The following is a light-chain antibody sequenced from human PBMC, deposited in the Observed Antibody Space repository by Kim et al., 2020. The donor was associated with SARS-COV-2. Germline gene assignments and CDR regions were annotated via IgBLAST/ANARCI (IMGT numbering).Light chain of an antibody. CDR2: KAS. CDR3: QQYNTYPWT. V-gene: IGKV1-5*03. Sequence: DTQITQSPSTLSASVGDRVTITCRATQSISSWLAWYQQTPGKAPKLLIYKASILESGVPSRFSGSGSGTEFTLTISSLQPDDFTIYFCQQYNTYPWTFGQGTKVEIK. J-gene: IGKJ1*01. CDR1: QSISSW.